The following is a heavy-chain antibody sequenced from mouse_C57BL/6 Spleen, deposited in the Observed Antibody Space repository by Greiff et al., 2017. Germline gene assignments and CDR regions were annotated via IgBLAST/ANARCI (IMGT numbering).Heavy chain of an antibody. D-gene: IGHD2-4*01. CDR3: ARLGDDDELLYAMDY. CDR1: GYTFTDYY. CDR2: IFPGSGST. V-gene: IGHV1-75*01. Sequence: QVQLKQSGPELVKPGASVKISCKASGYTFTDYYINWVKQRPGQGLEWIGWIFPGSGSTYYNEKFKGKATLTVDKSSSTAYMLLSSLTSEDSAVYFGARLGDDDELLYAMDYWGQGTSVTVSS. J-gene: IGHJ4*01.